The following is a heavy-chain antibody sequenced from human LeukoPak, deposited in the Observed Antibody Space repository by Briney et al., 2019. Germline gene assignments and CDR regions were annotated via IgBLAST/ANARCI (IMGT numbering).Heavy chain of an antibody. V-gene: IGHV3-64*01. CDR2: ISSNGGST. CDR3: ARVPRYNWNYFDF. CDR1: GFTFSSYA. Sequence: GGSLRLSCAASGFTFSSYAMHWVRQAPGKGLEYVSAISSNGGSTYYANSVKGRFTISRDNSKSTLYLQMGSLRAEDMAVYYCARVPRYNWNYFDFWGQGTLVTVSS. D-gene: IGHD1-20*01. J-gene: IGHJ4*02.